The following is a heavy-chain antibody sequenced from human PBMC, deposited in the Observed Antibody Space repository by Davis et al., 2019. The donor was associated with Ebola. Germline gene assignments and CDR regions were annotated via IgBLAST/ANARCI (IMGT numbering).Heavy chain of an antibody. CDR1: GFSLSPSEVG. CDR2: IYWDDDN. Sequence: SGPTLVTPTQTLTLTCTFSGFSLSPSEVGVGWIRQPPGKPLAWLALIYWDDDNRYSPSLKSRPTITKDPSKNQVPLTMTNMDPVDTPTYYCAHSGRGHSGRGSFKWGWFDPWGQGTPVTVSS. V-gene: IGHV2-5*02. D-gene: IGHD1-26*01. CDR3: AHSGRGHSGRGSFKWGWFDP. J-gene: IGHJ5*02.